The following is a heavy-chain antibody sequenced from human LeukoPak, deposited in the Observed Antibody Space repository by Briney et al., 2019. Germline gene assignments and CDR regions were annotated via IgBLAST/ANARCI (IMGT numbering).Heavy chain of an antibody. D-gene: IGHD3-22*01. V-gene: IGHV3-21*01. CDR1: GFTVTSNY. J-gene: IGHJ5*02. Sequence: KTGGSLRLSCAASGFTVTSNYMSWVRQAPGKGLEWVSSISSSSSYIYYADSVKGRFTISRDNAKNSLYLQMNSLRAEDTAVYYCAREGGAYYYDSSGYYPLEPWGQGTLVTVSS. CDR3: AREGGAYYYDSSGYYPLEP. CDR2: ISSSSSYI.